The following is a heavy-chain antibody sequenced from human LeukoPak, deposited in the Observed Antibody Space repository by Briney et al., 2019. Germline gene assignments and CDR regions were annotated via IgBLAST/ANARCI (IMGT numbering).Heavy chain of an antibody. CDR3: ARGPYLTPYISGWYFDY. D-gene: IGHD6-19*01. J-gene: IGHJ4*02. CDR2: INHSGSN. Sequence: SETLSLTCAVHGGSFSGYYWSWIRQPPGKGLEWIGEINHSGSNKYNPSLKSRVTISVDTSKNQFSLKLSSVTAADTAVYYCARGPYLTPYISGWYFDYWGQGTLVTVSS. V-gene: IGHV4-34*01. CDR1: GGSFSGYY.